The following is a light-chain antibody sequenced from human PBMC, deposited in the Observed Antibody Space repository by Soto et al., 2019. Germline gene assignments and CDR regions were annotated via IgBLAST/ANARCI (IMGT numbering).Light chain of an antibody. CDR1: SSDVGGYNY. CDR2: EVT. V-gene: IGLV2-8*01. CDR3: CSNAGSHYYV. J-gene: IGLJ1*01. Sequence: QSVLTQPPSASVSPGQSVTISCTGTSSDVGGYNYVSWYQQHPGKAPKLLIYEVTKRPSGVPDRFSGSKSGNTASLTVSGLQADEKAEYYCCSNAGSHYYVFGTGTKVTVL.